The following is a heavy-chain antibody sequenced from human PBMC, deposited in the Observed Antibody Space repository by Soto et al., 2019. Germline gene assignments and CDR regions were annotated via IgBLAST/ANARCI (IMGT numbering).Heavy chain of an antibody. D-gene: IGHD3-22*01. CDR3: ARVKYIYDSSGHGHRAYYYYGMDV. CDR2: IYYSGST. Sequence: SETLSLTCTVSGGSISSYYWSWIRQPPGKGLEWIGYIYYSGSTNYNPSLKSRVTISVDTSKNQFSLKLSSVTAADTAVYYCARVKYIYDSSGHGHRAYYYYGMDVWGQGTTVTVYS. J-gene: IGHJ6*02. V-gene: IGHV4-59*01. CDR1: GGSISSYY.